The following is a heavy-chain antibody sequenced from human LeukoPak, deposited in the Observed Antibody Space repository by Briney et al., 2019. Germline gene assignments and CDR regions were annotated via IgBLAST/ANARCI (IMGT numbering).Heavy chain of an antibody. J-gene: IGHJ4*02. D-gene: IGHD2-8*01. CDR1: EYTFTDYY. V-gene: IGHV1-2*02. CDR2: INPNSGGT. Sequence: ASVKVSCKASEYTFTDYYMHWVRQAPGQGLEWMGWINPNSGGTNYAQKFQGRVTMTRDTSISTAYMDLSRLRSDDTAVYYCATSPPAYCTNGVCSFDYWGQGTLVTVSS. CDR3: ATSPPAYCTNGVCSFDY.